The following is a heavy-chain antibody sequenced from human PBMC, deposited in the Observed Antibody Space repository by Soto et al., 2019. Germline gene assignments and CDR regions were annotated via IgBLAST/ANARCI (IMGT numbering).Heavy chain of an antibody. V-gene: IGHV1-46*01. D-gene: IGHD5-12*01. CDR3: ARGDGYSYYYYYGMDV. Sequence: ASVKVSCKASGYTFTSYYMHWVRQAPGQGLEWMGIINPSGGSTSYAQKFQGRVTMTRDTSTSTVYMGLSSLRSEDTAVYYCARGDGYSYYYYYGMDVWGQGTTVTVSS. J-gene: IGHJ6*02. CDR2: INPSGGST. CDR1: GYTFTSYY.